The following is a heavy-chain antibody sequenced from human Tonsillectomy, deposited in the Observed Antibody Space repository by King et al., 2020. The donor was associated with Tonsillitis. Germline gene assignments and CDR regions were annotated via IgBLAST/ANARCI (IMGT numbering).Heavy chain of an antibody. J-gene: IGHJ4*02. CDR2: ISGSGGST. D-gene: IGHD1-26*01. CDR1: GFTFSSYA. CDR3: AKRHSRGVGATEAENSFDY. Sequence: DVQLVESGGGLVQPGGSLRLSCAASGFTFSSYAMSWVRQAPGKGREWVSAISGSGGSTYYADSVKGRFTISRDNSKNTLYLQMNSLRAEETAVYYCAKRHSRGVGATEAENSFDYWGQGTLVTVSS. V-gene: IGHV3-23*04.